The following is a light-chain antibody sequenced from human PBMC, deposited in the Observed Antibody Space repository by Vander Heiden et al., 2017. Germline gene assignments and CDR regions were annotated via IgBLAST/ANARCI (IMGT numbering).Light chain of an antibody. Sequence: QSVLPQPPSASGTPGQRVTISCSGSSSNIGSNYVYWYQQLPGTAPKLLIYRNNRRPSGVPDRFSGSKSGTSASLAISGLRSEDEADYYCAAWDDSLSGPVFGGGTKLTVL. V-gene: IGLV1-47*01. J-gene: IGLJ2*01. CDR3: AAWDDSLSGPV. CDR1: SSNIGSNY. CDR2: RNN.